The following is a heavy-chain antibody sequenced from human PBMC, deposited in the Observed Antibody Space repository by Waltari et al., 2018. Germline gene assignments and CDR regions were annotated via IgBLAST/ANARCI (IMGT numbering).Heavy chain of an antibody. V-gene: IGHV4-39*01. CDR2: IYYSGST. CDR3: ARLIRYSYAM. D-gene: IGHD5-18*01. J-gene: IGHJ4*02. CDR1: GGSISSSSYY. Sequence: QLQLQESGPGLVKPSETLSLTCTVSGGSISSSSYYWGWIRQPPGKGLEWIGSIYYSGSTYYNPSLKGRVTISVDTAKNQFSLKLSSVTAADTAVYYCARLIRYSYAMWGQGTLVTVSS.